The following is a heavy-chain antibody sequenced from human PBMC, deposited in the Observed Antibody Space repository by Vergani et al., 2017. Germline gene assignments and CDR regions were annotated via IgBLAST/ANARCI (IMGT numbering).Heavy chain of an antibody. CDR3: AKDYGDSYYYYYMDV. V-gene: IGHV3-9*01. Sequence: EVQLVESGGGLVQPGRSLRLSCAASGFTFDDYAMHWVRHAPGKGLEWVSGISWNSGSIGYADSVKGRFTISRDNAKNSLYLQMNSLRAEDTALYYCAKDYGDSYYYYYMDVWGKGTTVTVSS. J-gene: IGHJ6*03. D-gene: IGHD4-17*01. CDR1: GFTFDDYA. CDR2: ISWNSGSI.